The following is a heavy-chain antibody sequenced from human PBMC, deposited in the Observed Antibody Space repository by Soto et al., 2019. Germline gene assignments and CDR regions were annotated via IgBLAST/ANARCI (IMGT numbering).Heavy chain of an antibody. V-gene: IGHV1-69*13. J-gene: IGHJ4*02. CDR3: ARSASRGGYCSGGSCYSAWFHY. CDR2: IIPIFGTA. CDR1: GGTFSSYA. D-gene: IGHD2-15*01. Sequence: GASVKVSCKASGGTFSSYAISWVRQAPGQGLEWMGGIIPIFGTANYAQKFQGRVTITADESTSTAYMELSSLRSEDTAVYYCARSASRGGYCSGGSCYSAWFHYWGQGTLVTVSS.